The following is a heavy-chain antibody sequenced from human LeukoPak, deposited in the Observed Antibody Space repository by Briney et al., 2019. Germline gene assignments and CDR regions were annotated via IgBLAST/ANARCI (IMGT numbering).Heavy chain of an antibody. CDR2: ISAYNGNT. D-gene: IGHD3-10*01. CDR1: GYTFTSYG. V-gene: IGHV1-18*01. CDR3: ARTRGSGSPNWFDP. Sequence: ASLKVSCKASGYTFTSYGISWVRQAPGQGLEWMGWISAYNGNTNYAQKLQGRVTMTTDTSTSTAYMELRSLRSDDTAVYYCARTRGSGSPNWFDPWGQGTLVTVST. J-gene: IGHJ5*02.